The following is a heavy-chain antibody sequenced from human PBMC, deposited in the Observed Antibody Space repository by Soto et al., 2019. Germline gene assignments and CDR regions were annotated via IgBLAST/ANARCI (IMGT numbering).Heavy chain of an antibody. CDR3: ARDSADSGYVFNVDY. Sequence: TLSLTCTVSGGSITNYYWSWIRQPPGKGLEWVGYIYYSGIGNYNPSLETRVTISVDTSKNQFSLKLSSVTAADTAVYYCARDSADSGYVFNVDYWGQGTLVTVS. J-gene: IGHJ4*02. D-gene: IGHD5-12*01. CDR2: IYYSGIG. CDR1: GGSITNYY. V-gene: IGHV4-59*01.